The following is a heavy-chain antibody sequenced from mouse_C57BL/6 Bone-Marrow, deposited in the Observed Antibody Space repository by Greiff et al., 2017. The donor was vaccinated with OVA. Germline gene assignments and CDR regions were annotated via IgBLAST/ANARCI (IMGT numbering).Heavy chain of an antibody. CDR1: GFTFSDYY. J-gene: IGHJ1*03. Sequence: EVKLEESGGGLVQPGGSLKLSCAASGFTFSDYYMYWVRQTPEKRLEWVAYISNGCGSTYYPDTVKGRFTISIDNAKNTLYLQMSRLKSEYTAMYYCARHYYGSSYWYFDVWGTGTTVTVSS. D-gene: IGHD1-1*01. CDR3: ARHYYGSSYWYFDV. CDR2: ISNGCGST. V-gene: IGHV5-12*01.